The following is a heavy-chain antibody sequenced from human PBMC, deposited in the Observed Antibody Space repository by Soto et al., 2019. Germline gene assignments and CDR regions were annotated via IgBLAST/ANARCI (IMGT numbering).Heavy chain of an antibody. CDR2: IYYSGST. V-gene: IGHV4-39*01. J-gene: IGHJ4*02. CDR3: ARLEDYIWGSLVDY. Sequence: QLQLQESGPGLVKPSETLSLTCTVSGGSISSSSYYWGWIRQPPGKGLEWIGSIYYSGSTYYNPSLKCRVTISVDTSKNQFSLKLSSVTAADTAVYYCARLEDYIWGSLVDYWGQGTLVTVSS. CDR1: GGSISSSSYY. D-gene: IGHD3-16*01.